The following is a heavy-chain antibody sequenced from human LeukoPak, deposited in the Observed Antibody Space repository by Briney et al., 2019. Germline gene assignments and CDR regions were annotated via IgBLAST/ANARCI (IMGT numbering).Heavy chain of an antibody. J-gene: IGHJ6*02. CDR2: IYYSGST. D-gene: IGHD3-9*01. V-gene: IGHV4-59*12. CDR1: GGSISSYY. Sequence: SETLSLTCTVSGGSISSYYWSWIRQPPGKGLDWIGYIYYSGSTYYNPSLKSRVTISVDTSKNQFSLKLSSVTAADTAVYYCARDSLSVLRYFDGSHYYYYGMDVWGQGTTVTVSS. CDR3: ARDSLSVLRYFDGSHYYYYGMDV.